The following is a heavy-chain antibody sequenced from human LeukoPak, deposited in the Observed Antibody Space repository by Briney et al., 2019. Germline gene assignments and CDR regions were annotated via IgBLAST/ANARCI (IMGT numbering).Heavy chain of an antibody. D-gene: IGHD3-10*01. J-gene: IGHJ6*02. Sequence: PGGSLRLSCAASGFTFSSYDMYWVRQGPGKGLEWVAGIWYDGSKKYYADSVKGRFTISRESSKNMLYLQMNSLRAEDTAVYYCARDKVPSGSYRYYYGMDVWGQGTKVTVSS. V-gene: IGHV3-33*01. CDR1: GFTFSSYD. CDR3: ARDKVPSGSYRYYYGMDV. CDR2: IWYDGSKK.